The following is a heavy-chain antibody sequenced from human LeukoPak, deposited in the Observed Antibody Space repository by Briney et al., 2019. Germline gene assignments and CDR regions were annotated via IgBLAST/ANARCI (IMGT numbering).Heavy chain of an antibody. CDR1: GGTFSRYA. V-gene: IGHV1-69*13. Sequence: ASVKVSCKASGGTFSRYAISWVRQAPGQGLEWMGGIIPMFGIANYAQKFQGRVTITADESTSTAYMELSSLRSEDTAVYYCARDRSYTCGWRGFDYCGQGTLVTVSS. J-gene: IGHJ4*02. CDR3: ARDRSYTCGWRGFDY. CDR2: IIPMFGIA. D-gene: IGHD6-19*01.